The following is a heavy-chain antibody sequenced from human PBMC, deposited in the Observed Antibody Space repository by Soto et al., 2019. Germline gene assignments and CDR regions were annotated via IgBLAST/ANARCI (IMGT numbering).Heavy chain of an antibody. CDR3: ARYYSSRWTFYDY. V-gene: IGHV4-59*01. J-gene: IGHJ4*02. D-gene: IGHD6-13*01. CDR1: GGSISSYY. CDR2: IYYSGST. Sequence: SETLSLTCTVSGGSISSYYWSWIRQPPGKGLEWIGYIYYSGSTNYNPSLKSRVTISVDTSKNQFSLKLSSVTAADTAVYYCARYYSSRWTFYDYWGQGTLVTVSS.